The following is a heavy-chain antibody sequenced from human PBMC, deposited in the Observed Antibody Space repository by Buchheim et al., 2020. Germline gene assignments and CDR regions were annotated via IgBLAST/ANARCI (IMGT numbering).Heavy chain of an antibody. V-gene: IGHV3-23*04. D-gene: IGHD1-26*01. J-gene: IGHJ6*02. CDR2: TSGSGGSA. CDR3: AKELLPSYYYYGMDV. CDR1: GFTFSSYA. Sequence: EVQLVESGGGLVQPGGSLRLSCVASGFTFSSYAMSWVRQAPGKGLEWVSVTSGSGGSAYHADSVKGRITISSDNSNNTLYLQMNSLRAEDTAVYYCAKELLPSYYYYGMDVWGQGTT.